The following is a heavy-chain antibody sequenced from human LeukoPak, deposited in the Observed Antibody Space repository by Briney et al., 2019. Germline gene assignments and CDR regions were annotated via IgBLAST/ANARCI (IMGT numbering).Heavy chain of an antibody. J-gene: IGHJ3*02. CDR3: ARSPGCSGGSCSGYDAFDI. D-gene: IGHD2-15*01. Sequence: PGGSLRLSCAASGFTFSSYAMHWVRQAPGKGLEWGAVISYDGSNKYYADSVKGRFTISRDNSKNTLYLQMNSLRAEDTAVYYCARSPGCSGGSCSGYDAFDIWGQGTMVAVSS. CDR2: ISYDGSNK. V-gene: IGHV3-30*04. CDR1: GFTFSSYA.